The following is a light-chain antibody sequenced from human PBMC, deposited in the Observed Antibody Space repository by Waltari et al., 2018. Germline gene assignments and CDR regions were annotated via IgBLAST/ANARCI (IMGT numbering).Light chain of an antibody. CDR1: GSNIGNNY. V-gene: IGLV1-51*01. CDR2: DND. CDR3: GGWDSSLSAVV. Sequence: QSVLTQPPSVSAAPGQNVTISCSGSGSNIGNNYVSWYQHFPETAPRYLIYDNDKRPSGIPDLFSGSKAGTSATLGITGLQTVDEADYYCGGWDSSLSAVVFGGGTKVTVL. J-gene: IGLJ3*02.